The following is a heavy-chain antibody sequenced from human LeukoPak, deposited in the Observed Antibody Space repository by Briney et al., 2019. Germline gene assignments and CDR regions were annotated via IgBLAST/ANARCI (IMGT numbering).Heavy chain of an antibody. CDR3: ARDPTRGVRGFHWFDP. J-gene: IGHJ5*02. CDR2: IYYSGST. D-gene: IGHD3-10*01. V-gene: IGHV4-39*07. Sequence: SETLSLTCTVSGGSISSSSYYWGWIRQPPGKGLEWIGSIYYSGSTYYNPSLKSRVTISVDTSKNQFSLKLSSVTAADTAVYYCARDPTRGVRGFHWFDPWGQGTLVTVSS. CDR1: GGSISSSSYY.